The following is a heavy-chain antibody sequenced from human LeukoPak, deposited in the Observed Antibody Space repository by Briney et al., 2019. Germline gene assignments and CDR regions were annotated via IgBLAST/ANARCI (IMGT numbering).Heavy chain of an antibody. CDR2: IYYSGST. J-gene: IGHJ4*02. V-gene: IGHV4-59*01. D-gene: IGHD3-22*01. CDR1: GDSISSYY. CDR3: ARAGVSSGYYYLDF. Sequence: SETLSLTCTVSGDSISSYYWTWIRQPPGKGLEWIGYIYYSGSTNYNPSLESRVTISVDTSKNQFSLKLTSVTAADTAVYYCARAGVSSGYYYLDFWGQGTLVTVSS.